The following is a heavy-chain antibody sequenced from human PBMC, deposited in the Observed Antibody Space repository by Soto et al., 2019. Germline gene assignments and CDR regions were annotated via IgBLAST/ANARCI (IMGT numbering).Heavy chain of an antibody. CDR3: ARGEDSSPYYYGMDV. J-gene: IGHJ6*02. CDR2: ISYDGSNK. D-gene: IGHD6-6*01. Sequence: GSLRLSCAASGFTFSSYAMHWVRQAPGKGLEWVAVISYDGSNKYYADSVKGRFTISRDNSKNTLYLQMNSLRAEDTAVYYCARGEDSSPYYYGMDVWGQGTTVTVSS. CDR1: GFTFSSYA. V-gene: IGHV3-30-3*01.